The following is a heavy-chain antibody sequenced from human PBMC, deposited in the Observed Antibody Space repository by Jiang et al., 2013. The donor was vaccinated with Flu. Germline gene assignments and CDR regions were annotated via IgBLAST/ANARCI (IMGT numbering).Heavy chain of an antibody. CDR2: IYPGDSDT. CDR1: FTNYW. D-gene: IGHD3-10*01. J-gene: IGHJ6*02. V-gene: IGHV5-51*01. CDR3: ARQDGSGVYQTRNYFYYGMDV. Sequence: FTNYWIGWVRQMPGKGLEWMGIIYPGDSDTRYSPSFQGQVTISADKSISSAYLQWSSLKASDTAMYYCARQDGSGVYQTRNYFYYGMDVWGQGTTVTVSS.